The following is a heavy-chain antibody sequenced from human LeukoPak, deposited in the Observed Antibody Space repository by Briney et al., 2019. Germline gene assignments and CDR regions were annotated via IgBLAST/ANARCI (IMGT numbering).Heavy chain of an antibody. Sequence: GESLKISCKGSGYSFTSYWIGWVRQMPGKGLEWMGIIYPGDSDTRYSPSFQGQVTISADKSISTAYLQWSSLKASDTAMYYCARGPYYDFWSGPDANWFDPRGQGTLVTVSS. D-gene: IGHD3-3*01. V-gene: IGHV5-51*01. J-gene: IGHJ5*02. CDR1: GYSFTSYW. CDR3: ARGPYYDFWSGPDANWFDP. CDR2: IYPGDSDT.